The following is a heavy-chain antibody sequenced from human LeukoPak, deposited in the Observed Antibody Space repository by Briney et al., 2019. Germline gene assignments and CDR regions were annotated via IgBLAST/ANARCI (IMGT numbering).Heavy chain of an antibody. CDR2: IYHSGST. Sequence: SETLSLTCTVSGYSISSGYYWGWIRQPPGKGLEWIGSIYHSGSTYYNPSLKSRVTISVDTSKNQFSLKLSSVTAADTAVYYCAREGSSAENWFDPWGQGTLVTVFS. J-gene: IGHJ5*02. CDR3: AREGSSAENWFDP. V-gene: IGHV4-38-2*02. CDR1: GYSISSGYY. D-gene: IGHD6-19*01.